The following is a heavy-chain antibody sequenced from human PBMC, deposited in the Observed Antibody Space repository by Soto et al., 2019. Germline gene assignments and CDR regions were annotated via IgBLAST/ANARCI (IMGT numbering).Heavy chain of an antibody. CDR2: ISSSGSTI. V-gene: IGHV3-11*01. CDR1: GFTFSDYY. Sequence: GGSLRLSCAASGFTFSDYYMSWIRQAPGKGLEWVSYISSSGSTIYYADSVKGRFTISRDDAKNSLYLQMNSLRAEDTAVYYCAREVYYDFWSGYYGRANYFDYWGQGTLVTVSS. CDR3: AREVYYDFWSGYYGRANYFDY. J-gene: IGHJ4*02. D-gene: IGHD3-3*01.